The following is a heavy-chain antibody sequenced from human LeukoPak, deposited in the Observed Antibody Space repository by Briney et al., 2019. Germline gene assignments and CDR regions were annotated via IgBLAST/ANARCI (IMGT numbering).Heavy chain of an antibody. CDR2: ISGSGGST. CDR3: AKRGSSSWYSLYFDY. V-gene: IGHV3-23*01. J-gene: IGHJ4*02. D-gene: IGHD6-13*01. Sequence: GGSLRLSCAASGFTFSSYAMSWVRQAPGKGLEWVSAISGSGGSTYYADSVEGRFTISRDNSKNTLYLQMNSLRAEDTAVYYCAKRGSSSWYSLYFDYWGQGTLVTVSS. CDR1: GFTFSSYA.